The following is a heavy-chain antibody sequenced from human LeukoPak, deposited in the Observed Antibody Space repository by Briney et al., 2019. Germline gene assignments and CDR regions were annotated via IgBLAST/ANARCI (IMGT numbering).Heavy chain of an antibody. Sequence: GGSLRLSCAASGFTVSSNYMSWVRQAPGKGLEWVSVIYSGGSTYYADSVKGRFTISRDNSKNTLYLQMNSLRAEDTAVYYCARDAPTYYYDSSGYPPLRYWGQGTLVTVSS. CDR1: GFTVSSNY. J-gene: IGHJ4*02. CDR2: IYSGGST. V-gene: IGHV3-53*01. D-gene: IGHD3-22*01. CDR3: ARDAPTYYYDSSGYPPLRY.